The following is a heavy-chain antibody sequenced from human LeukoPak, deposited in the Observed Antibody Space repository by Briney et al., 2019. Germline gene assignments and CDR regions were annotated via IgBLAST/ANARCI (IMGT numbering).Heavy chain of an antibody. CDR1: GFTFRTYW. V-gene: IGHV3-7*01. Sequence: PGXSLRLXCAASGFTFRTYWMSWVRQTPGKGLEWVAKIKPDGSEKSYVDSVKGRFTISRDNAKTSVYLQMNSLRVEDTAVYYCARGQLADIYWGQGALVTVSS. D-gene: IGHD2-2*01. CDR2: IKPDGSEK. J-gene: IGHJ4*02. CDR3: ARGQLADIY.